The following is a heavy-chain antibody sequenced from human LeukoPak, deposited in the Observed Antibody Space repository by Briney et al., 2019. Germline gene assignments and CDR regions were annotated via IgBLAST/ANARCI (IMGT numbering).Heavy chain of an antibody. Sequence: GGSLRLSCAASGFTFSSYGMHWVRQAPGKGLEWVAVISYDGSNKYYADSVKGRFTISRDNSKNTLYLQMNSLRAEDTAVYYCAKIYSSSSRRFITPFRREVGIDYWGQGTLVTVSS. CDR3: AKIYSSSSRRFITPFRREVGIDY. CDR2: ISYDGSNK. J-gene: IGHJ4*02. D-gene: IGHD6-6*01. V-gene: IGHV3-30*18. CDR1: GFTFSSYG.